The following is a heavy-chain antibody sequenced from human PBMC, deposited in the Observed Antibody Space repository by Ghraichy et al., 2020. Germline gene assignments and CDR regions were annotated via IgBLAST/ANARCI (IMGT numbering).Heavy chain of an antibody. V-gene: IGHV3-21*01. CDR3: ARDGTLSGSGSYSAYYGLDV. D-gene: IGHD3-10*01. Sequence: GESLNISCGASGFTFSSYAMSWVRQAPGKGLEWVSSIHSTSIYKYYADSVKGRFTISRDNAKNSLYLEMNSLRAEDTAVYYCARDGTLSGSGSYSAYYGLDVWGQGATVTVSS. CDR2: IHSTSIYK. CDR1: GFTFSSYA. J-gene: IGHJ6*02.